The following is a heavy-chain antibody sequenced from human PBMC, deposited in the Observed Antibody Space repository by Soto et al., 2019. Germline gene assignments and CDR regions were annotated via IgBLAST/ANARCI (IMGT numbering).Heavy chain of an antibody. Sequence: SETLSLTCTVSGGSISVYYWSWIRQPPGKGLEWIGYIYNSGSTNSNPSLKSRVTISVDTSKNQFSLNLSSVTAADTAVYYCAREDVNNWNYRWFDPWGQGTLVTVSS. CDR3: AREDVNNWNYRWFDP. V-gene: IGHV4-59*12. CDR1: GGSISVYY. D-gene: IGHD1-7*01. CDR2: IYNSGST. J-gene: IGHJ5*02.